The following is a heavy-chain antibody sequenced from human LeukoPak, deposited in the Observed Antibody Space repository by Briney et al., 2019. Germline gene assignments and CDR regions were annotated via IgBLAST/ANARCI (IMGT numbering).Heavy chain of an antibody. CDR3: AILSYSSGPGDY. J-gene: IGHJ4*02. Sequence: GALRLSCAASGFTFDDYGMSWVRQAPGKGLEWVSGINWNGGSTGYADSVKGRFTISRDNAKNSLYLQMNSLRAEDTAVYYCAILSYSSGPGDYWGQGTLVTVSS. V-gene: IGHV3-20*04. CDR2: INWNGGST. CDR1: GFTFDDYG. D-gene: IGHD6-19*01.